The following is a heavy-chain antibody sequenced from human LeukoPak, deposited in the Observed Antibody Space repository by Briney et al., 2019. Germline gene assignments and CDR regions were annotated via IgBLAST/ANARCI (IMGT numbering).Heavy chain of an antibody. D-gene: IGHD3-10*01. CDR3: ARKARSGSPNYYYYYYMDV. Sequence: GGSLRLSCAASGFTFSSYSMNWVRQAPGKGLEWVSSISSSSSYIYYADSVKGRFTISRDNAKNSLYLQMNSLRAEDTAVYYCARKARSGSPNYYYYYYMDVWGKGTTVTISS. J-gene: IGHJ6*03. CDR1: GFTFSSYS. CDR2: ISSSSSYI. V-gene: IGHV3-21*01.